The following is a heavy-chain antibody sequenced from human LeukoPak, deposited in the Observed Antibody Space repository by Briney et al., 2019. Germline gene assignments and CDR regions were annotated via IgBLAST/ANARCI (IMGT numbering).Heavy chain of an antibody. J-gene: IGHJ4*02. CDR3: ARQYISGQWYFDY. V-gene: IGHV3-30*04. CDR2: ISSDGSYK. Sequence: GGSLRLSCAASGFTFSSHALHWVRQAPGKGLEWVAVISSDGSYKYYADSVKGRFTISRDNSKNTLYLQMNSLIPEDTAAYYCARQYISGQWYFDYWGQGTLVTVSS. CDR1: GFTFSSHA. D-gene: IGHD5-18*01.